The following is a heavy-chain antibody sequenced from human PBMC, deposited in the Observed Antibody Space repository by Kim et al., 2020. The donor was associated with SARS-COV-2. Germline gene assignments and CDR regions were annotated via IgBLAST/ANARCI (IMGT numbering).Heavy chain of an antibody. V-gene: IGHV4-61*01. D-gene: IGHD3-3*01. CDR1: GGSVSSGSYY. Sequence: SETLSLTCTVSGGSVSSGSYYWSWIRQPPGKGLEWIGYIYYSGSTNYNPSLKSRVTISVDTSKNQFSLKLSSVTAVDTAVYYCARSTYYDFWSGYYTYNWFDPWGQGTLVTVSS. CDR3: ARSTYYDFWSGYYTYNWFDP. J-gene: IGHJ5*02. CDR2: IYYSGST.